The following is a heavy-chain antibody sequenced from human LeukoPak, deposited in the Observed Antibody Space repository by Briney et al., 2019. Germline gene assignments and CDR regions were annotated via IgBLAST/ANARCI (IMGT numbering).Heavy chain of an antibody. CDR3: ARENGYYDYVWGSYRRYNWFDP. V-gene: IGHV4-34*01. D-gene: IGHD3-16*02. CDR2: INHSGST. CDR1: GGSFSGYY. Sequence: PSETLSLTCAVYGGSFSGYYWSWIRQPPGKGLEWIGEINHSGSTNYNPSLKSRVTISVDTSKNQFSLKLSSVTAADTAVYYCARENGYYDYVWGSYRRYNWFDPWGQGTLVTVSS. J-gene: IGHJ5*02.